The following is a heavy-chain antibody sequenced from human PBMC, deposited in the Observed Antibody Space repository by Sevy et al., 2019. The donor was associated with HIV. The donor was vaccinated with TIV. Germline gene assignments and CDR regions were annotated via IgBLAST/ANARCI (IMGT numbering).Heavy chain of an antibody. CDR1: GGSISSTSYY. CDR3: AGLGKSGGSGSSPPYYFGMDV. CDR2: IYYSGST. Sequence: SETLSLTCTVSGGSISSTSYYWGWIRQPPGKGLEWIGSIYYSGSTYYKTSLKSRVTMSVDTSKSQFSLKVSSVTAADTAVYFCAGLGKSGGSGSSPPYYFGMDVWGQGTTVTVSS. D-gene: IGHD3-10*01. J-gene: IGHJ6*02. V-gene: IGHV4-39*01.